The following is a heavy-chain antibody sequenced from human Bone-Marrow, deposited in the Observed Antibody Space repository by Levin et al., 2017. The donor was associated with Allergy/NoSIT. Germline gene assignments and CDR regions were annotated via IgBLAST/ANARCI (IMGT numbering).Heavy chain of an antibody. CDR1: GYTFTSYY. CDR2: INPSGGST. V-gene: IGHV1-46*01. D-gene: IGHD4-11*01. Sequence: ASVKVSCKASGYTFTSYYMHWVRQAPGQGLEWMGIINPSGGSTSYAQKFQGRVTMTRDTSTSTVYMELSSLRSEDTAVYYCARSWSDSNYYYYYGMDVWGQGTTVTVSS. CDR3: ARSWSDSNYYYYYGMDV. J-gene: IGHJ6*02.